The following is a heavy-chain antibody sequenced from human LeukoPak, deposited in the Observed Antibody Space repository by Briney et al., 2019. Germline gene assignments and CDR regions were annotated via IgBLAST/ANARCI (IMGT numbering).Heavy chain of an antibody. V-gene: IGHV3-48*03. J-gene: IGHJ3*02. CDR2: ISSSGSTI. Sequence: GGSLRLSCAASGFPFSSYEMNWVRQAPGKGLEWVSYISSSGSTIYYADSVKGRFTISRDNAKNSLYLQMNSLRAEDTAVYYCARAPPGSMTAYAFDIWGQGTMVTVSS. CDR1: GFPFSSYE. CDR3: ARAPPGSMTAYAFDI. D-gene: IGHD2/OR15-2a*01.